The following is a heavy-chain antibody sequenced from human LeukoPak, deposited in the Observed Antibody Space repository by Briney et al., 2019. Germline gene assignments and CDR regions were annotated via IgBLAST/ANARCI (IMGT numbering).Heavy chain of an antibody. CDR1: GGSFSGYY. CDR2: INHSGST. V-gene: IGHV4-34*01. CDR3: AREYSSSSGPDF. Sequence: PSETLSLTCAVYGGSFSGYYWSWIRQPPGKGLEWIGEINHSGSTNYNPSLKSRVTISVDTSKNQFSLKLSSVTPEDTAVYYCAREYSSSSGPDFWGQGTLVTVSS. D-gene: IGHD6-6*01. J-gene: IGHJ4*02.